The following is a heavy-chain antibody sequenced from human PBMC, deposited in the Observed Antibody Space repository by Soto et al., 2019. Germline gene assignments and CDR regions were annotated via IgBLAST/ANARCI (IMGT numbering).Heavy chain of an antibody. CDR3: KRALSGSGPDS. Sequence: PSQTRSLTCVISGDSVSSNSAAWNWFRQSTSRGLEWLGRTYYRSKWYVDYAVSLKSRISINPDTSKNQFSLQLNSVNPDDTAIYYCKRALSGSGPDSWGQGTLVTVSS. CDR1: GDSVSSNSAA. V-gene: IGHV6-1*01. CDR2: TYYRSKWYV. J-gene: IGHJ4*02. D-gene: IGHD6-19*01.